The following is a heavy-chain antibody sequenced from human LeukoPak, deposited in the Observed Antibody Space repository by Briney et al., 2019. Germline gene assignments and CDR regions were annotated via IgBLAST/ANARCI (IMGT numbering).Heavy chain of an antibody. CDR3: AREFRVAAAGSLLDY. CDR1: GYTFTGYY. V-gene: IGHV1-2*02. J-gene: IGHJ4*02. Sequence: ASVKVSCKASGYTFTGYYMHWVRQAPGQGLEWRGWINPNSGGTNYAQKFQGRVTMTRDTSISTAYMELSRLRSDDTAVYYCAREFRVAAAGSLLDYWGQGTLVTVSS. D-gene: IGHD6-13*01. CDR2: INPNSGGT.